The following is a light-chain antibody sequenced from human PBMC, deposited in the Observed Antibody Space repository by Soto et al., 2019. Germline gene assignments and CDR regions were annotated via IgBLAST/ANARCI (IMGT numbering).Light chain of an antibody. CDR1: SSDVGGYNY. Sequence: QSALTQPPSASGSPGQSVTISCTGTSSDVGGYNYVSWYQQHPGNAPILMIYEVSERPSGVPDRFSGSKSGNTASLTVSGLQAEDEADYYCSSYAGSNNLVFGGGTKLTVL. J-gene: IGLJ2*01. V-gene: IGLV2-8*01. CDR2: EVS. CDR3: SSYAGSNNLV.